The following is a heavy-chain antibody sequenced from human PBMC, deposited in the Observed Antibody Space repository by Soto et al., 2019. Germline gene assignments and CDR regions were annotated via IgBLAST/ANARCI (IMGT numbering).Heavy chain of an antibody. J-gene: IGHJ4*01. Sequence: SETLSLTCTVSGGSISSGGYYWSWIRQHPGKGLEWIGYIYYGGSTYYNPSLKSRATISGDTSKNQFSLKLSSVTAADTAVYYCARGGYYYENSGQNAYDYWGQGILVTVSA. CDR2: IYYGGST. CDR1: GGSISSGGYY. V-gene: IGHV4-31*03. D-gene: IGHD3-22*01. CDR3: ARGGYYYENSGQNAYDY.